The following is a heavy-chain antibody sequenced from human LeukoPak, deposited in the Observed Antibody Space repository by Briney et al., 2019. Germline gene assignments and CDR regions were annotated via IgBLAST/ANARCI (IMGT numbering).Heavy chain of an antibody. J-gene: IGHJ4*02. V-gene: IGHV3-13*01. CDR2: VSSGFHA. CDR3: VREARGYHYTYFDY. CDR1: GVTVNSDD. Sequence: LRRSWTACGVTVNSDDMRWVRQIPGKGLQWVAAVSSGFHAFFADSVQGRFTVSREDARNSLYLQMNSLKAGDTAVYCCVREARGYHYTYFDYWGQGTLVTVSS. D-gene: IGHD5-18*01.